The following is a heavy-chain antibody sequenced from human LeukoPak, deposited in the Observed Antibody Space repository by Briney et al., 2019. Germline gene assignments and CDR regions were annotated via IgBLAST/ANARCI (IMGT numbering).Heavy chain of an antibody. V-gene: IGHV3-21*01. CDR1: GFTFSTFS. D-gene: IGHD6-19*01. CDR2: ISSTSWSI. J-gene: IGHJ5*02. Sequence: PGGSLRLSCAASGFTFSTFSMNWFRQAPGKGLEWVSSISSTSWSIYYADSVKGRFTISRDNAENSVYLQMNSLRAEDTAIYYCTGESAARTIAVGDHWGQGTLVTVSS. CDR3: TGESAARTIAVGDH.